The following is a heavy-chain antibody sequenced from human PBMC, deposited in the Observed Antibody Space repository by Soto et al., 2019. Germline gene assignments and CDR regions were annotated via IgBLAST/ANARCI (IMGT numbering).Heavy chain of an antibody. V-gene: IGHV1-3*01. CDR1: GYTFTSYA. Sequence: ASVKVSCKASGYTFTSYAMHWVRQAPGQRLEWVGWINAGNGNTKYSQKFQGRVTITRDTSASTAYMELSSLRSGDTAVYYCARFFLPAAMRPVPIDYWGQGTLVTVSS. J-gene: IGHJ4*02. D-gene: IGHD2-2*01. CDR2: INAGNGNT. CDR3: ARFFLPAAMRPVPIDY.